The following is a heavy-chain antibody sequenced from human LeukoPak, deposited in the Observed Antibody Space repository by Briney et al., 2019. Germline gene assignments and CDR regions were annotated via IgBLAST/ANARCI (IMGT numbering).Heavy chain of an antibody. CDR2: IWYDGSKT. CDR3: ARARLGTVTGYHFVY. J-gene: IGHJ4*02. D-gene: IGHD3-9*01. Sequence: GGSLRLSCAASGFTFSNFFMHWVRQAPGKGLEWVALIWYDGSKTYYVDSVKGRFTISRDNSKDTVYLQMNSLRAEDTAVYHCARARLGTVTGYHFVYWGQGIPVTVSS. CDR1: GFTFSNFF. V-gene: IGHV3-33*01.